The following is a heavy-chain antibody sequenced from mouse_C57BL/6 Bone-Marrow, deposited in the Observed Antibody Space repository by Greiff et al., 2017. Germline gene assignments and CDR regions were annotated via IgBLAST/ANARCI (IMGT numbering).Heavy chain of an antibody. Sequence: VQLQQSVAELVRPGASVKLSCTASGFNIKNTYMHWVKQRPEQGLEWIGRIDPANGNTKYAPKFQGKATITADTSSNPAYLQLSSLTSEDTAIDDCARNYYGSSPYYFDDWGQGTTLTVSS. J-gene: IGHJ2*01. CDR1: GFNIKNTY. V-gene: IGHV14-3*01. CDR2: IDPANGNT. D-gene: IGHD1-1*01. CDR3: ARNYYGSSPYYFDD.